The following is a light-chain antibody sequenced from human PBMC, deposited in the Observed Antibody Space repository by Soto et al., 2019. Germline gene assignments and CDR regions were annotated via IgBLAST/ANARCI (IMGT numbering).Light chain of an antibody. V-gene: IGLV1-40*01. CDR2: GNS. J-gene: IGLJ3*02. Sequence: QSVLTQPPSVSGAPGQRVTISCTGSSSNIGAGYDVHWYRQLPGTAPKLLIYGNSNRPSGVPDRFSGSKFGTSASLAITGLQAEDEADYYCQSYDSSLSVGVFGGGTQLTVL. CDR3: QSYDSSLSVGV. CDR1: SSNIGAGYD.